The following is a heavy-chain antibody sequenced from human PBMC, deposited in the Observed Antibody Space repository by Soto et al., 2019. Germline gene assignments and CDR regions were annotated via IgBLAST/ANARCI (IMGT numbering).Heavy chain of an antibody. Sequence: PSETLSLTCTVSGGSISSYYWNWIRQPPGKGLEWIGYVYYSGSTNYNPSLKSRVTISVDTSKNQCSLKLNSVTAADTAVYYCAREKDFAFDYWGQGTLVTVSS. D-gene: IGHD2-15*01. CDR2: VYYSGST. V-gene: IGHV4-59*01. CDR3: AREKDFAFDY. J-gene: IGHJ4*02. CDR1: GGSISSYY.